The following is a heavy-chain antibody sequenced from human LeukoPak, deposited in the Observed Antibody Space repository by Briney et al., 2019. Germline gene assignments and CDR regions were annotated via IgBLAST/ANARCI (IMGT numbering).Heavy chain of an antibody. J-gene: IGHJ3*02. CDR2: INTDGSSA. D-gene: IGHD2-15*01. Sequence: GGSLRLSCAASGFTFSSYWMHWVRQAPGKGLVWVSRINTDGSSATYADSVKGRFTISRDNAKNTLYLQMNSLRAEDTAVYYCARDGAGVGSYPQHAFDIWGQGTMVTVSS. CDR3: ARDGAGVGSYPQHAFDI. V-gene: IGHV3-74*01. CDR1: GFTFSSYW.